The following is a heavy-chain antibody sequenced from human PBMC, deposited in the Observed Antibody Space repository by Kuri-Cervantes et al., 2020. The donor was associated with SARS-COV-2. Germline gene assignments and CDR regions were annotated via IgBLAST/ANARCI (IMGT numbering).Heavy chain of an antibody. CDR2: INPDGSYK. CDR3: VRDGDHWNFDY. D-gene: IGHD1-1*01. CDR1: GFTFSGHW. J-gene: IGHJ4*02. Sequence: GESLKISCAASGFTFSGHWIHWVRQAPGKGLVWVSRINPDGSYKNNADSVRGRFTLSRDNAKNMLFLQMNSLRAEDTAVDYCVRDGDHWNFDYWGQGTLVTVSS. V-gene: IGHV3-74*01.